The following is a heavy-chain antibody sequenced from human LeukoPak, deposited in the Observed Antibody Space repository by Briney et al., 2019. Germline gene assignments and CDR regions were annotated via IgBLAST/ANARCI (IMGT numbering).Heavy chain of an antibody. CDR2: IGAYNGET. CDR1: GYTFSSHG. J-gene: IGHJ4*02. V-gene: IGHV1-18*01. CDR3: ARGGYYGSGSFPDY. D-gene: IGHD3-10*01. Sequence: ASVKVSCKASGYTFSSHGINWVRQAPGQGLEWMGWIGAYNGETNYAQQLQGRVTMTTDTSTSTAYMELRSLRSDDTAVYYCARGGYYGSGSFPDYWGQGTLVTVSP.